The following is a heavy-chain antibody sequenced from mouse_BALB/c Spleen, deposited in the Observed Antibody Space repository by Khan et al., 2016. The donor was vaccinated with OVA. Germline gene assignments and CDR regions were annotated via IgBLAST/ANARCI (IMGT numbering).Heavy chain of an antibody. D-gene: IGHD1-1*01. CDR3: ACELRGFAY. V-gene: IGHV3-8*02. J-gene: IGHJ3*01. CDR2: ISYSGNT. Sequence: EVQLQESGPSLVKPSQTLSLTCSVTGDSITSGYWNWIRKFPGNKLEYMGYISYSGNTYYNPSLKSRISITRDTSKNQYYMQLKSETTEYTATFYCACELRGFAYWGQGTLVTVSA. CDR1: GDSITSGY.